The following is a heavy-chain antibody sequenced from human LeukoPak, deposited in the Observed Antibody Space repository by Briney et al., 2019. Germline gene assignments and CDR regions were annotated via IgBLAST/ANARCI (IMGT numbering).Heavy chain of an antibody. V-gene: IGHV4-59*01. CDR3: ARLPLGVVVIESYMDV. Sequence: PSETLSLTCTVSGGSISSYYWSWIRQPPGKGLEWIGYIYYSGSTNYNPSLKSRVTISVDTSKNQFSLKLGSVTAADTAVYYCARLPLGVVVIESYMDVWGKGTTVTVSS. D-gene: IGHD2-21*01. J-gene: IGHJ6*03. CDR1: GGSISSYY. CDR2: IYYSGST.